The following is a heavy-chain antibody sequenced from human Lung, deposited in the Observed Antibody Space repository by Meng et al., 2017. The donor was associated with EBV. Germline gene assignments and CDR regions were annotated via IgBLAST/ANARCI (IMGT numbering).Heavy chain of an antibody. Sequence: VERLESGGGWVQPGGSLRLSCAASGLTFSSYAMSGVRQAPGKGLEWVSAISGSGGSTYYADSVKGRFTISRDNSKNTLYLQMNSLRAEDTAVYYCAKVTVVVPPAWGQGTLVTVSS. CDR3: AKVTVVVPPA. J-gene: IGHJ5*02. D-gene: IGHD2-2*01. CDR1: GLTFSSYA. CDR2: ISGSGGST. V-gene: IGHV3-23*01.